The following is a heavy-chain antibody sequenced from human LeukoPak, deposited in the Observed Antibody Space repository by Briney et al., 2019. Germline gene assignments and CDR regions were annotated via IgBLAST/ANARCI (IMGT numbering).Heavy chain of an antibody. CDR1: GGSISSYY. Sequence: PSETLSLTCTVSGGSISSYYCSWIRQPAGKGLEWIGRIYTSGSTNYNPSLKSRITMSVDTSKNQFSLKLSSVTAADTAVYYCARDKSYNWFDPWGQGTLVTVSS. CDR2: IYTSGST. V-gene: IGHV4-4*07. J-gene: IGHJ5*02. CDR3: ARDKSYNWFDP. D-gene: IGHD3-10*01.